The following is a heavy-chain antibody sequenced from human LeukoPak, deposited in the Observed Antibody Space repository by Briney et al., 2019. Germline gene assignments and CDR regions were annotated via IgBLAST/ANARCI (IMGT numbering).Heavy chain of an antibody. Sequence: PGRSLRLSCAASGFTFSSYGMHWVRQAPDKGLEWVAVIWFDGSNKYYADSVKGRFTISRDNSKNALYLQMNSLRAEDTAVYYCARVPSGWHYYGMDVWGQGTTVTVSS. D-gene: IGHD6-19*01. CDR3: ARVPSGWHYYGMDV. V-gene: IGHV3-33*01. CDR2: IWFDGSNK. J-gene: IGHJ6*02. CDR1: GFTFSSYG.